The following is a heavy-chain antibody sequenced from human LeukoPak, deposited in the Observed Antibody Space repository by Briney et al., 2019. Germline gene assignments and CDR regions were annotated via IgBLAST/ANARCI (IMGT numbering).Heavy chain of an antibody. D-gene: IGHD3-3*01. J-gene: IGHJ4*02. V-gene: IGHV4-59*01. CDR2: VYYSGST. Sequence: SETLSLTCTVSGGSISGYYWTWIRQPPGKGLEWIGNVYYSGSTRHNPSIKSRVTISVDTSKNQISLRLSSVTAADTAIYYCARDRGLWSGPDYWGQGTLVTVAS. CDR1: GGSISGYY. CDR3: ARDRGLWSGPDY.